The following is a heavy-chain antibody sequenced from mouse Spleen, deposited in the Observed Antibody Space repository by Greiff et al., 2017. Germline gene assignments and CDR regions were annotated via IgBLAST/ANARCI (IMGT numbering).Heavy chain of an antibody. D-gene: IGHD1-1*01. V-gene: IGHV1-4*01. CDR3: AREGGYYYGSAWFAY. CDR2: INPSSGYT. J-gene: IGHJ3*01. CDR1: GYTFTSYT. Sequence: QVQLQQSGAELARPGASVKMSCKASGYTFTSYTMHWVKQRPGQGLEWIGYINPSSGYTKYNQKFKDKATLTADKSSSTAYMQLSSLTSEDSAVYYCAREGGYYYGSAWFAYWGQGTLVTVSA.